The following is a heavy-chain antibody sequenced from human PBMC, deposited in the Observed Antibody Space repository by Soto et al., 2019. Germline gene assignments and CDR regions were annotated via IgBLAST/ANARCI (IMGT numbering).Heavy chain of an antibody. CDR1: GFTFSSYS. V-gene: IGHV3-23*01. Sequence: GGSLRLSCAASGFTFSSYSMSWVRQAPGKGLEWVSAISGTGGSTFYADSVKGRFTISRDNSNNTLYLQMNNLRADDTAVYYCAKRWFGELSPLDYWGQGALVTVSS. CDR2: ISGTGGST. J-gene: IGHJ4*02. D-gene: IGHD3-10*01. CDR3: AKRWFGELSPLDY.